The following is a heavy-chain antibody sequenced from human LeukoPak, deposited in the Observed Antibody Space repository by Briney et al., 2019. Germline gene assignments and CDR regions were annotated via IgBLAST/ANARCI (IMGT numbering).Heavy chain of an antibody. V-gene: IGHV1-8*01. CDR2: MNPNSGNT. CDR3: ARGVGATPYYYYYMDV. Sequence: ASVKVSCKDSGYTFTSYDINWVRQATGQGLEWMGWMNPNSGNTGYAQKFQGRVTMTRNTSISTAYMELSSLRSEDTAVYYCARGVGATPYYYYYMDVWGKGTTVTVSS. D-gene: IGHD1-26*01. CDR1: GYTFTSYD. J-gene: IGHJ6*03.